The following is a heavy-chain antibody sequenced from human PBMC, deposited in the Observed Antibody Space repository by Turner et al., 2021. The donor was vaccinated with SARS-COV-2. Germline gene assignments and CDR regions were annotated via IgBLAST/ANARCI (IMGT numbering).Heavy chain of an antibody. D-gene: IGHD2-2*01. CDR1: GGSISSGGYY. V-gene: IGHV4-31*03. CDR3: ARTTLVPAALEYWFDP. J-gene: IGHJ5*02. Sequence: QVQLQESGPGLVKPSQTLSLTCTVSGGSISSGGYYWSWIRQHPGKGLEWIGYIYYSGSTYYNPSLKSRVTISVDTSKNQFSLKLSSVTAADTAVYYCARTTLVPAALEYWFDPWGQGTLVTVSS. CDR2: IYYSGST.